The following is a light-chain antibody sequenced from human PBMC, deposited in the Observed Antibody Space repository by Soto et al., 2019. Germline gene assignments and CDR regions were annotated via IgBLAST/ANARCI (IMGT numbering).Light chain of an antibody. Sequence: EIVLTQSPGTLSLSPGERATFSCRASQSVSNSSLAWYHQKPGQAPRLLLFAASRRATGIPDTFSGSGSGTDFTLTISRLEPEDFAVYYCQQFNNWPPWTFGQGTKVEIK. CDR2: AAS. CDR3: QQFNNWPPWT. J-gene: IGKJ1*01. CDR1: QSVSNSS. V-gene: IGKV3D-20*02.